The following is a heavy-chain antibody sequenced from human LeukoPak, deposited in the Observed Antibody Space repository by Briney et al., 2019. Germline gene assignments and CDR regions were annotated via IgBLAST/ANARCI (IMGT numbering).Heavy chain of an antibody. D-gene: IGHD1-26*01. Sequence: GGSLRLSCAASGFTFSSYAMHWVRQAPGKGLEWVAVISYDGSNKYYADSVKGRFTISRDNSKNTLYLQMNSLRAEDTAVYYCARVSGSYHDYWGQGTLVTVSS. CDR3: ARVSGSYHDY. CDR1: GFTFSSYA. J-gene: IGHJ4*02. V-gene: IGHV3-30-3*01. CDR2: ISYDGSNK.